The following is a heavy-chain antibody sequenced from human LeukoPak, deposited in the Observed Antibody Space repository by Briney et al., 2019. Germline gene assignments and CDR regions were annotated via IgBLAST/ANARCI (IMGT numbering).Heavy chain of an antibody. CDR3: ARINGGDVYNCFDY. Sequence: GGSLRLSCAASGFTFSSYAMNWVRQAPGKGLEWVSIIPASGGSTYYADSVKGRFTISRDNSKNTLYLQVNSLRAEDTAVYYCARINGGDVYNCFDYWGQGTLVTVSS. V-gene: IGHV3-23*01. CDR2: IPASGGST. J-gene: IGHJ4*02. D-gene: IGHD5-24*01. CDR1: GFTFSSYA.